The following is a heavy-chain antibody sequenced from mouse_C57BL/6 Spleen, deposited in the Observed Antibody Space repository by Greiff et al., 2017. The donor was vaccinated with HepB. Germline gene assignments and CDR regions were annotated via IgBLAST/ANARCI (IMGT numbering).Heavy chain of an antibody. CDR1: GYTFTSYW. CDR3: ARGLWLRRAMDY. J-gene: IGHJ4*01. Sequence: VQLQQPGTELVKPGASVKLSCKASGYTFTSYWMHWVKQRPGQGLEWIGNINPSNGGTNYNERFKSKATLTVDKSSSTAYMQLSSLTSEDSAVYYCARGLWLRRAMDYWGQGTSVTVSS. V-gene: IGHV1-53*01. CDR2: INPSNGGT. D-gene: IGHD2-2*01.